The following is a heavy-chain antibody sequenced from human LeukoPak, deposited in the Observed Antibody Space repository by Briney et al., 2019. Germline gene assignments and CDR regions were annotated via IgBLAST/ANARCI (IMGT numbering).Heavy chain of an antibody. J-gene: IGHJ1*01. D-gene: IGHD2-15*01. CDR1: GFTFDDYA. CDR2: ISWNSGSI. V-gene: IGHV3-9*01. CDR3: AKAIGGSYALQVFQH. Sequence: GGSLRLSCAASGFTFDDYAMHWVRQAPGKGLEWVSGISWNSGSIGYADSVKGRFTISRDNAKNSLYLQMNSLRAEDTALYYCAKAIGGSYALQVFQHWGQGTLVTVSS.